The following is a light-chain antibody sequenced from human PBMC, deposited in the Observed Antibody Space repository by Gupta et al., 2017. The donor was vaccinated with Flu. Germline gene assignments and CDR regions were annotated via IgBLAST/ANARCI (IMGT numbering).Light chain of an antibody. Sequence: VLTQSPGTLSLSPGERATISCSASQIVTSNYLAWYQQKPGQAPRLLIYHPSSRATGIPDRFSGSGSGTDFTLTISRREPEDFAGYYCQQYGRVPCTFGHGTKVDLK. CDR1: QIVTSNY. J-gene: IGKJ3*01. CDR2: HPS. V-gene: IGKV3-20*01. CDR3: QQYGRVPCT.